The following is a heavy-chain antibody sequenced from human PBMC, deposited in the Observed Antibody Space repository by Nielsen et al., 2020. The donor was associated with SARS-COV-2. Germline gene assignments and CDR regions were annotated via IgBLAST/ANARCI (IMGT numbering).Heavy chain of an antibody. CDR3: AKEGILYSSGWYWYFDL. CDR2: ISDSGGST. D-gene: IGHD6-19*01. Sequence: GESLKISCAASGFTFSSYAMSWVRQAPGKGLEWVSAISDSGGSTYYADSVKGRFTVSRDNSKNTLYLQMNSLRAEDTAVYCCAKEGILYSSGWYWYFDLWGRGTLVTVSS. V-gene: IGHV3-23*01. CDR1: GFTFSSYA. J-gene: IGHJ2*01.